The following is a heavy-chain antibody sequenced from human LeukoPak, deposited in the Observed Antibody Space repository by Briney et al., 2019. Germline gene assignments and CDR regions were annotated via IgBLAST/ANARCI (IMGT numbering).Heavy chain of an antibody. Sequence: GGSLRLSCAASGFIFSNSWMNWVRQAPGKGLEWVANIKQDGSEKYYVDSVKGRFTISRDNAKNSLYLQMNSLRAEDTAVYYCATTTVKGYYFDYWGQGTLVTVSS. D-gene: IGHD4-17*01. J-gene: IGHJ4*02. CDR1: GFIFSNSW. V-gene: IGHV3-7*01. CDR3: ATTTVKGYYFDY. CDR2: IKQDGSEK.